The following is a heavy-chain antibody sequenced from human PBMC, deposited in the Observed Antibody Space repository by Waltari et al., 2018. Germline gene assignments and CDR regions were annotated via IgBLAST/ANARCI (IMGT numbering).Heavy chain of an antibody. CDR3: ARDRGIPGTYWYFDV. J-gene: IGHJ2*01. V-gene: IGHV1-2*02. CDR2: SNAKRGDG. CDR1: GYPFTGNY. Sequence: QVRLVQSGAEVKKPGASVKVSCQSSGYPFTGNYIHWVRQAPGQGLEYIGWSNAKRGDGTVAHMLQGRVTVYRDTSISTAYVEVNWLTSDDTAVYYCARDRGIPGTYWYFDVWGPGTLVTVSS. D-gene: IGHD1-1*01.